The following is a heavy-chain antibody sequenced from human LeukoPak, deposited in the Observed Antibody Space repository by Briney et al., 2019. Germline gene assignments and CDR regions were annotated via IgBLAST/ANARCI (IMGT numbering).Heavy chain of an antibody. J-gene: IGHJ4*02. D-gene: IGHD3-10*01. V-gene: IGHV3-53*04. Sequence: GGSLRLSCAALVITLSSNYMSWVRQAPGKGLEWVSVIYSGGRTYYADSVKGRFTISSHNSKNTLYLQMNSLRAEDTAVYYCARVNGGGFDHWGQGTLVTVSA. CDR3: ARVNGGGFDH. CDR1: VITLSSNY. CDR2: IYSGGRT.